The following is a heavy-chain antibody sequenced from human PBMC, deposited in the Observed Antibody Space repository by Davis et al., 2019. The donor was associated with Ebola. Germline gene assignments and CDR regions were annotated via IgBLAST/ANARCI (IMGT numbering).Heavy chain of an antibody. CDR3: ARLDTSLDY. V-gene: IGHV4-31*03. Sequence: PSETLSLTCTVSGGSIRSGGYYWSWIRQYPGKALEWIGYYFYSGSTHYNPSLMSRATISADTSKNQFSLKLRSVTAADTAVYYCARLDTSLDYWGQGALVTVSS. CDR2: YFYSGST. J-gene: IGHJ4*02. CDR1: GGSIRSGGYY.